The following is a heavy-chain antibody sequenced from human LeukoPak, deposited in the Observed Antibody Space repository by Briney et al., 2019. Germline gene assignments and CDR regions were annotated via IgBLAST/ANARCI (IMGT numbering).Heavy chain of an antibody. V-gene: IGHV4-59*11. CDR1: GDSFSSHY. Sequence: SETLSLTCAVSGDSFSSHYWTWIRQPPGRGLEWIGYISYIGTTNYNHSLKSRVTISIDKSKNQFSLKMNSVTTEDTAVYYCPRVLVTVTKGFETWCLGKMVSVSS. J-gene: IGHJ3*01. CDR3: PRVLVTVTKGFET. CDR2: ISYIGTT. D-gene: IGHD4-17*01.